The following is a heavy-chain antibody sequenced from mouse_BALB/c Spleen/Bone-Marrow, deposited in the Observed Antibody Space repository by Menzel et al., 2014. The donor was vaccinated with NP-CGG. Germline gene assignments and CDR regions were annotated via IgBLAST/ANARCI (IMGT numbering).Heavy chain of an antibody. Sequence: QVQLKESGAELVKPGASVKLSCKASGYTFTSYWMHWVKQRPGQGLEWIGEINPSNGRTNYNEKFKSKATLTVDKSSSTAYMQLSSLTSEDSAVYYCASYYGNYAYWGQGTLVTVPA. CDR1: GYTFTSYW. CDR2: INPSNGRT. CDR3: ASYYGNYAY. V-gene: IGHV1S81*02. J-gene: IGHJ3*01. D-gene: IGHD2-1*01.